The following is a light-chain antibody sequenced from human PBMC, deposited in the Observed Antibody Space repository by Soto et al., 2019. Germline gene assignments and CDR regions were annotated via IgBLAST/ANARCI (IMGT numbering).Light chain of an antibody. CDR1: QSVGSY. Sequence: EIMLTQSPATLSLSPGERATLSCRASQSVGSYFAWYQQKPGQAPRLLIYDASNRATGIPARFRGSGSGTDFTPTNSPPEPKVIAVYYCKKRRNGPLPFGQGTRLEIK. V-gene: IGKV3-11*01. CDR3: KKRRNGPLP. CDR2: DAS. J-gene: IGKJ5*01.